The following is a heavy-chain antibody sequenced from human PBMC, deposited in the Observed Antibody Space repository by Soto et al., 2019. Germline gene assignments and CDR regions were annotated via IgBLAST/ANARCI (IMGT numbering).Heavy chain of an antibody. CDR3: ARVHYYDSSGYYYVWSNDAFDI. Sequence: GGSLRLSGAASGFTLSSYEMNGVRQAPGKGLEWVSSISSSGSTIYYADSVKGRFNISRDNAKNSLYLQMNSLRAEDTAVYYCARVHYYDSSGYYYVWSNDAFDIWGQGTMVTVSS. D-gene: IGHD3-22*01. CDR1: GFTLSSYE. V-gene: IGHV3-48*03. CDR2: ISSSGSTI. J-gene: IGHJ3*02.